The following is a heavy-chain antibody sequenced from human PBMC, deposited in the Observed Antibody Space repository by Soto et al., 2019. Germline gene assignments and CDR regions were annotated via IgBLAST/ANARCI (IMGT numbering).Heavy chain of an antibody. D-gene: IGHD1-1*01. CDR3: ARRHNLRSPFDP. V-gene: IGHV1-69*13. CDR1: GGTFSSYA. Sequence: AVKVSCKASGGTFSSYAISWVGQAPGQGLEGMGGIIPIFGTANYAQKFQGRVTITADESTSTAYMELSSLRSAATAVYYCARRHNLRSPFDPWGQGTMVTVSS. CDR2: IIPIFGTA. J-gene: IGHJ5*02.